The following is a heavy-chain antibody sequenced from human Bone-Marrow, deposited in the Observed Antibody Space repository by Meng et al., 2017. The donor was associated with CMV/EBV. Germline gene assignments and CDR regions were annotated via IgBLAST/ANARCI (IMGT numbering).Heavy chain of an antibody. D-gene: IGHD2-21*02. Sequence: GTFSSYTISCVRHAPGQGLEWMGRIIPILGIANYAQKFQGRVTITADKSTSTAYMELSSLRSEDTAVYYCARDTPYCGGDCYSASDYWGQGTLVTVSS. V-gene: IGHV1-69*04. J-gene: IGHJ4*02. CDR3: ARDTPYCGGDCYSASDY. CDR2: IIPILGIA. CDR1: GTFSSYT.